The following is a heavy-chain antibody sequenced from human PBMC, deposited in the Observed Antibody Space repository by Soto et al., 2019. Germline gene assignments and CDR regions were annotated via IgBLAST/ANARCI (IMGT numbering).Heavy chain of an antibody. V-gene: IGHV3-30-3*01. D-gene: IGHD6-19*01. Sequence: GGSLRLSCAASGFTFSSYAMHWVRQAPGKGLEWVAVISYDGSNKYYADSVKGRFTISRDNSKNTLYLQMNSLRAEDTAVYYCARDYPPKQWPRPIPIDAFDIWGQGTMVTVSS. J-gene: IGHJ3*02. CDR1: GFTFSSYA. CDR3: ARDYPPKQWPRPIPIDAFDI. CDR2: ISYDGSNK.